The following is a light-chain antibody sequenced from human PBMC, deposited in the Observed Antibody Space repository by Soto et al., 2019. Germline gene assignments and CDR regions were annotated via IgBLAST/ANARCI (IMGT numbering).Light chain of an antibody. CDR3: AAWDDSLSGRV. J-gene: IGLJ3*02. CDR1: SSNIGSNS. Sequence: QAVVTQPPSAAGTPGKRVTISCSGSSSNIGSNSVYWYQQLPGTAPKVLIDRNNQRPSGVPDRFSGSKSGASASLAISGLRSEDEADYYCAAWDDSLSGRVFGGGTKLTVL. V-gene: IGLV1-47*01. CDR2: RNN.